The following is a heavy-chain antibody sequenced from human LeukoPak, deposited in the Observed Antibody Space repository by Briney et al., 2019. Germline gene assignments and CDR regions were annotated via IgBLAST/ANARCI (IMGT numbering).Heavy chain of an antibody. CDR2: IYYSGST. CDR1: GGSISSYY. D-gene: IGHD3-22*01. V-gene: IGHV4-59*01. Sequence: SETLSLTCTVSGGSISSYYWSWLRQPPGKGLEWIGNIYYSGSTNYNPSLKSRVTISVDTSKNQFSLKLSSVTAADTAVYYCTRGSIAYYYMDVWGKGTTVTISS. CDR3: TRGSIAYYYMDV. J-gene: IGHJ6*03.